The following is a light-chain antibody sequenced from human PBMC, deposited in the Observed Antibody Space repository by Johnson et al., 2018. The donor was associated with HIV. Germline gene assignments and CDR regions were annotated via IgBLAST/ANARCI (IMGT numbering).Light chain of an antibody. CDR3: GTWDSSLSVYV. V-gene: IGLV1-51*01. Sequence: QSVLTQPPSVSAAPGQKVTISCSGSSSNIGNNYVSWYQQLPGTAPKLLIYDNNKRPSGIPDCFSGPTSGTSSTLVITGLWPVDEAAYYCGTWDSSLSVYVFGTGTKVTVL. J-gene: IGLJ1*01. CDR2: DNN. CDR1: SSNIGNNY.